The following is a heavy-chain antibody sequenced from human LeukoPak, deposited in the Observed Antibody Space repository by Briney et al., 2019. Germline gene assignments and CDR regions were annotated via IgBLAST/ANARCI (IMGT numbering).Heavy chain of an antibody. V-gene: IGHV3-74*01. CDR1: GFTFSSYW. J-gene: IGHJ6*04. CDR2: INTDGSST. D-gene: IGHD3-10*01. Sequence: GGSLRLSRAASGFTFSSYWMHWVRQAPGKGLGWVLRINTDGSSTSYADSVKGRFTISRGNAKNTLYLQMNSLRAEDTAVYYCARDRGYGMDVWGKGTTVTVSS. CDR3: ARDRGYGMDV.